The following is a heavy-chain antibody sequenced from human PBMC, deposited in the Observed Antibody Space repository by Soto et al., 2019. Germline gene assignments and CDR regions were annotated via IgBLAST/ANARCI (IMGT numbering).Heavy chain of an antibody. V-gene: IGHV1-69*02. Sequence: SVKVSCKASGGTFSSYTISWVRQAPGQGLEWMGRIIPILGIANYAQKFQGRVTITADKSTSTAYMELSSLRSEDTAVYYCASSTEVVPYYFDYWGQGTLVTVSS. CDR1: GGTFSSYT. J-gene: IGHJ4*02. CDR2: IIPILGIA. CDR3: ASSTEVVPYYFDY. D-gene: IGHD1-1*01.